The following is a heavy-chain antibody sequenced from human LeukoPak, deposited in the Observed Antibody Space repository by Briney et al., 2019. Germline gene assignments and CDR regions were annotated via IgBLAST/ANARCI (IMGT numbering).Heavy chain of an antibody. Sequence: PSETLSLTCTVSGGFISNHYWSWIRQPPGKGLEWIGNFHYSGSINYNPALKSRVTISVDTSKNQFSLKLTSVTAADTAVYYCARKQWVPYYFDYWGQGTLATVSS. CDR3: ARKQWVPYYFDY. J-gene: IGHJ4*02. CDR1: GGFISNHY. D-gene: IGHD6-19*01. CDR2: FHYSGSI. V-gene: IGHV4-59*11.